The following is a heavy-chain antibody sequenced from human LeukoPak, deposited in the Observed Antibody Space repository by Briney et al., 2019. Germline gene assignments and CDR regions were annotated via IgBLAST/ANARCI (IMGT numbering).Heavy chain of an antibody. J-gene: IGHJ5*02. CDR3: ASRWFDP. CDR1: GGSISSSNW. Sequence: PSGTLSLTCAVSGGSISSSNWWSWVRQPPGKGLEWIGEINHSGSTNYNPSLKSRVTISVDTSKNQFSLKLSSVTAADTAVYYCASRWFDPWGQGTLVTVSS. CDR2: INHSGST. V-gene: IGHV4-4*02.